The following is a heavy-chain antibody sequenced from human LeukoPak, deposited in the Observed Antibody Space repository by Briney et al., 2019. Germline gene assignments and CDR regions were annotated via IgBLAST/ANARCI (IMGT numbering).Heavy chain of an antibody. D-gene: IGHD3-3*02. CDR1: GFTFSSYG. V-gene: IGHV3-30*18. CDR2: ISYDGSNK. CDR3: AKGAFLEWLSSWGHWFDP. J-gene: IGHJ5*02. Sequence: GRSLRLSCAASGFTFSSYGMHWVRQAPGKGLEWVAVISYDGSNKYYADSVKGRFTISRDNSKNTLHLQMNSLRAEDTAVYYCAKGAFLEWLSSWGHWFDPWGQGTLVTVSS.